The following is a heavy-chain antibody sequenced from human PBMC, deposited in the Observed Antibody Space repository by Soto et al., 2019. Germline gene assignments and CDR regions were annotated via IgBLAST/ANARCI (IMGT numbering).Heavy chain of an antibody. D-gene: IGHD2-8*02. J-gene: IGHJ4*02. CDR3: ARDWPAGDYFVY. Sequence: ASVKVSCKASGYTFTSYGISWVRQAPGQGLEWMGWISAYNGNTNYAQKLQGRVTMTTDTSPSTAYMELRSLRSDDTAVYYCARDWPAGDYFVYWGQGTLVTVSS. CDR1: GYTFTSYG. V-gene: IGHV1-18*01. CDR2: ISAYNGNT.